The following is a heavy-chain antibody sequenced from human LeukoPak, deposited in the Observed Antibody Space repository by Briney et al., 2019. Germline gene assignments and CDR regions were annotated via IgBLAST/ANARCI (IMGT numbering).Heavy chain of an antibody. V-gene: IGHV4-31*03. CDR1: GGSISSGGYY. J-gene: IGHJ5*02. CDR3: ARLETGYDSGGYDGWFDP. D-gene: IGHD3-22*01. CDR2: IYYSGST. Sequence: PSETLSLTCTVSGGSISSGGYYWSWIRQRPGKGLEWIGYIYYSGSTYYNPSLKSRVTISVDTSKNQFSLKLRSVTAADTAVYYCARLETGYDSGGYDGWFDPWGQGTLVTVSS.